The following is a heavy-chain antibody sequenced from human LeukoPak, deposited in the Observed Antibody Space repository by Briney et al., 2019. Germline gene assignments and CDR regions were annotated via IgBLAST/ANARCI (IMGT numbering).Heavy chain of an antibody. D-gene: IGHD3-16*01. Sequence: ASVKVSCKASGYTFTSYGISWVRQAPGQGLEWMGWISAYNGNTNYAQRLQGRVTMTTDTLTRTVHMELRSLRSDDTAVYFCARDTSEGDYAWWFDPWGQGTLVTVAS. CDR2: ISAYNGNT. V-gene: IGHV1-18*01. CDR1: GYTFTSYG. J-gene: IGHJ5*02. CDR3: ARDTSEGDYAWWFDP.